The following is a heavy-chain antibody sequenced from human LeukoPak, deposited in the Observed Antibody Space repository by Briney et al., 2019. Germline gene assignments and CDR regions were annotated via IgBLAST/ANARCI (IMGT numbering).Heavy chain of an antibody. V-gene: IGHV7-4-1*01. Sequence: GASVKVSCKASGYTFTSYAMNWVRQAPGQGLEWMGWINTNTGNPTYAQGFTGRFVFSLDTSVSTAYLQICSLKAEDTAVYYSARESPDNFWSGYLGLFYYYGMDVWGQGTTVTVSS. CDR2: INTNTGNP. CDR3: ARESPDNFWSGYLGLFYYYGMDV. D-gene: IGHD3-3*01. CDR1: GYTFTSYA. J-gene: IGHJ6*02.